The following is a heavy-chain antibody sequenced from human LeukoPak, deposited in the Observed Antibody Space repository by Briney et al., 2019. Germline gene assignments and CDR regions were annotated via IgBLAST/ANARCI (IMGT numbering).Heavy chain of an antibody. J-gene: IGHJ4*02. V-gene: IGHV3-30*02. CDR2: IRYDGSNK. D-gene: IGHD3-22*01. CDR1: GFTFSSYG. CDR3: AKVARITMIVVVPLPLDY. Sequence: GGSLRLSCAASGFTFSSYGMHWVRQAPGKGLERVAFIRYDGSNKYYADSVKGRFTISRDNSKNTLYLQMNSLRAEDTAVYYCAKVARITMIVVVPLPLDYRGQGTLVTVSS.